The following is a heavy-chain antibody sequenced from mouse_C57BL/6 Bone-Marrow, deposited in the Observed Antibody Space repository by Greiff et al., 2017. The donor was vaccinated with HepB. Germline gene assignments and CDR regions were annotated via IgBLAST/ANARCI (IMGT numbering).Heavy chain of an antibody. CDR2: IYPRSGNT. Sequence: QVQLKQSGAELARPGASVKLSCKASGYTFTSYGISWVKQRTGQGLEWIGEIYPRSGNTYYNEKFKGKATLTADKSSSTAYMELRSPTSEDSAVYFCARWASWGQGTTLTVSS. CDR1: GYTFTSYG. J-gene: IGHJ2*01. V-gene: IGHV1-81*01. CDR3: ARWAS. D-gene: IGHD3-1*01.